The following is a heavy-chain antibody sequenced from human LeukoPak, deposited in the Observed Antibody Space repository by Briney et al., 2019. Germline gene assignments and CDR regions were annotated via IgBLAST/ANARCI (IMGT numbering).Heavy chain of an antibody. CDR2: IYYSGST. D-gene: IGHD6-19*01. CDR3: ARGFSSGPGDYGMDV. CDR1: GGSISCGGYY. Sequence: PSETLSLTCTVSGGSISCGGYYWSWIRQHPGKGLEWIGYIYYSGSTYYNPSLKSRVTISVDTSKNQFSLKLSSVTAADTAVYYCARGFSSGPGDYGMDVWGQGTTVTVSS. J-gene: IGHJ6*02. V-gene: IGHV4-31*03.